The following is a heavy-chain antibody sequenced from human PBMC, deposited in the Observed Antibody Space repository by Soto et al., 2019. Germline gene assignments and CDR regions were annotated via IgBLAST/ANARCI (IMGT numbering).Heavy chain of an antibody. CDR2: IIPMFGTA. D-gene: IGHD2-2*01. CDR1: GGTFSSYA. CDR3: ARTFCSSTSCRWPQDY. Sequence: QVQLVQSGAEVKKPGSSVKVSCKASGGTFSSYAISWVRQAPGQGLEWMGGIIPMFGTATHAQKFQGRVTITADESTSTAYMELSSLRSEDTAVYYCARTFCSSTSCRWPQDYWGQGTLVTVSS. J-gene: IGHJ4*02. V-gene: IGHV1-69*01.